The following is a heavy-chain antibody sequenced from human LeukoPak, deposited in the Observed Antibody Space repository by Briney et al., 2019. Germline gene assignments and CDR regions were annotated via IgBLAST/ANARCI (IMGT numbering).Heavy chain of an antibody. J-gene: IGHJ4*02. CDR3: AKDREGYSYGEEFDY. CDR1: GFTLSTYP. Sequence: GGSLRLSCAASGFTLSTYPMAWVRQAQGKGLEWVSVIVGSGGSTYYADSVKGRFTISRDISKNTLYLQMNSLSAEDTAVYYCAKDREGYSYGEEFDYWGQGTLVTVSS. V-gene: IGHV3-23*01. D-gene: IGHD5-18*01. CDR2: IVGSGGST.